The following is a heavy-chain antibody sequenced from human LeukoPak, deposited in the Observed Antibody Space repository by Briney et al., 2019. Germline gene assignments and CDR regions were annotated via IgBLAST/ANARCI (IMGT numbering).Heavy chain of an antibody. D-gene: IGHD6-19*01. J-gene: IGHJ5*02. V-gene: IGHV3-20*04. CDR1: GFTFDDYG. Sequence: PGESLRLSCAASGFTFDDYGMSWIRQAPGKGLEWVSGINWNGGIRGYADSVRGRFTISRDNAKNSLYLQMNSLRVEDTAFYYCARDQGVGISGWFQQRWFDPWGQGTLVPVSS. CDR2: INWNGGIR. CDR3: ARDQGVGISGWFQQRWFDP.